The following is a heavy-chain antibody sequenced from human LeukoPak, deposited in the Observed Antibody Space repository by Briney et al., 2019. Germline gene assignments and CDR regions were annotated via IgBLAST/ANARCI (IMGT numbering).Heavy chain of an antibody. CDR1: GFTFSSYA. Sequence: PGGSLRLSCAASGFTFSSYAMSWVRQAPGKGLEWVSTITDSGGTTFYADSVKGRFTISRDNSKNTVYLQMNSLRAEDTAVYYCAKEKYYFDYWGQGTLVTVSS. CDR3: AKEKYYFDY. CDR2: ITDSGGTT. J-gene: IGHJ4*02. V-gene: IGHV3-23*01.